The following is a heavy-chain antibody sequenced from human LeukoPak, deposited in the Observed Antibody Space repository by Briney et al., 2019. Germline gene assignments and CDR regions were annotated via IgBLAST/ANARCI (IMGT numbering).Heavy chain of an antibody. D-gene: IGHD6-19*01. Sequence: TSETLSLTCTVSGGSISSYYWSWIRQPPGKGPEWIGYIYYSGSTNYNPSLKSRVTISVDTSKNQFSLKLSSVTAADTAVYYCARWGPGSSGWSNYGMDVWGQGTTVTVSS. V-gene: IGHV4-59*01. CDR3: ARWGPGSSGWSNYGMDV. J-gene: IGHJ6*02. CDR2: IYYSGST. CDR1: GGSISSYY.